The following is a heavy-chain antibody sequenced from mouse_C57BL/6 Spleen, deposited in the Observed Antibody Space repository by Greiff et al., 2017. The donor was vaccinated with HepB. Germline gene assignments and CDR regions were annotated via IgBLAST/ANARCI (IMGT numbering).Heavy chain of an antibody. CDR3: ARDDTGTRYFDV. CDR2: ISDGGSYT. D-gene: IGHD4-1*01. V-gene: IGHV5-4*01. Sequence: EVKVEESGGGLVKPGGSLKLSCAASGFTFSSYAMSWVRQTPEKRLEWVATISDGGSYTYYPDNVKGRFTISRDNAKNNLYLQMSHLKSEDTAMYYCARDDTGTRYFDVWGTGTTVTVSS. J-gene: IGHJ1*03. CDR1: GFTFSSYA.